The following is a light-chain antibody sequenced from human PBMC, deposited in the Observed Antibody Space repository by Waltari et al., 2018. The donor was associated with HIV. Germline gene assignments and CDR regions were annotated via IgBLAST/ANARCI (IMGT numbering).Light chain of an antibody. CDR3: QSADSSGTYV. V-gene: IGLV3-25*03. Sequence: YELIQPPSVSVSPGQTARITCSGDLLAQQYGYWYQQMPGLAPVLLIYHDTERPSGVPERFSGSSSGTTFTLTISGVQAEDEADYYCQSADSSGTYVFGTGTKVTVL. J-gene: IGLJ1*01. CDR2: HDT. CDR1: LLAQQY.